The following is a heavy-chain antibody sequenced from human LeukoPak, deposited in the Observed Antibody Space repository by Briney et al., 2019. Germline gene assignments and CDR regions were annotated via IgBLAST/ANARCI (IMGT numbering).Heavy chain of an antibody. CDR1: GFTFSSYG. V-gene: IGHV3-23*01. J-gene: IGHJ4*01. CDR3: AKDSMSYSSGWYY. CDR2: IRGSGAGT. Sequence: GGSLRLSCAASGFTFSSYGMSWVRQAPGKGLEWVSAIRGSGAGTYYADSVKGRFTISRDNSKSMLYLQMNSLRAEDTAVYYCAKDSMSYSSGWYYWGQGTLVTVSS. D-gene: IGHD6-19*01.